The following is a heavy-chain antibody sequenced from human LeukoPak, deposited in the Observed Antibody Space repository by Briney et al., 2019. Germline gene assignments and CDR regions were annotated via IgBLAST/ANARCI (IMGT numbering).Heavy chain of an antibody. D-gene: IGHD1-20*01. CDR3: AKDLITGTTFGY. J-gene: IGHJ4*02. CDR1: GFTFSSYG. V-gene: IGHV3-23*01. CDR2: ISGSGGST. Sequence: GGTLRLSCAASGFTFSSYGMSWVRQAPGKGLEWVSAISGSGGSTYYADSVKGRFTISRDNSKNTLYLQMNSLRAEDTAVYYCAKDLITGTTFGYWGQGTLVTVSS.